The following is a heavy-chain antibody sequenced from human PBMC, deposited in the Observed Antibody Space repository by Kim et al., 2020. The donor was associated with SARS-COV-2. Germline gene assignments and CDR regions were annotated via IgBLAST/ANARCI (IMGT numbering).Heavy chain of an antibody. CDR3: VRLTTHYADY. CDR2: GSA. D-gene: IGHD4-4*01. J-gene: IGHJ4*02. Sequence: GSAYSADPVNGRFTVSRDNFKNILYLQMSSLRVEDTARYYCVRLTTHYADYWGQGTLVTVSS. V-gene: IGHV3-23*01.